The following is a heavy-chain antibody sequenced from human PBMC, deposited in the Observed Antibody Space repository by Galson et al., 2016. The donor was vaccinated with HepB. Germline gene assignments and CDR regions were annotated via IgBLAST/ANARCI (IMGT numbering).Heavy chain of an antibody. D-gene: IGHD2-2*02. Sequence: PALVKPTQTLTLTCTFSGFSLSTSGMSVSWIRQPPGKALEWLALIDWDDDKYYSPSLKTRLTISKDTSKNQVVLTMTNMDPVDTAIYFCARRRLVPAAIRGLDGWGKGTTVTVSS. CDR2: IDWDDDK. CDR1: GFSLSTSGMS. V-gene: IGHV2-70*01. CDR3: ARRRLVPAAIRGLDG. J-gene: IGHJ6*04.